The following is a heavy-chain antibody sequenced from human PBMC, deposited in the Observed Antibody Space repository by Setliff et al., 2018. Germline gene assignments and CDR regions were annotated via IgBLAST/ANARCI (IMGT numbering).Heavy chain of an antibody. V-gene: IGHV3-23*01. D-gene: IGHD1-26*01. J-gene: IGHJ6*03. CDR1: GFTFDDYA. CDR2: ISGGGSRT. Sequence: GGSLRLSCAASGFTFDDYAMHWVRQAPGKGLEWVSGISGGGSRTYYADSVKGRFTISRDTSQNTLYLQMNSLRPEDTAVYYCAREMGSSGSYYSRPYYYMDVWGRGTTVTVSS. CDR3: AREMGSSGSYYSRPYYYMDV.